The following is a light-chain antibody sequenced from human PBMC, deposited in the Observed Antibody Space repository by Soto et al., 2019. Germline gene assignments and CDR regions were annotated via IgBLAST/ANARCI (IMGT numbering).Light chain of an antibody. Sequence: EIVLTQSPGTLSLSPGERATLSCRASQSVSSSYLAWYQQKPGQAPRLLIYGASSRATGIPDRFSGSGSGTDFTLTISRLEPGDFAVYYCQQYGSSPRRTFGGGTKV. V-gene: IGKV3-20*01. CDR3: QQYGSSPRRT. CDR2: GAS. CDR1: QSVSSSY. J-gene: IGKJ4*01.